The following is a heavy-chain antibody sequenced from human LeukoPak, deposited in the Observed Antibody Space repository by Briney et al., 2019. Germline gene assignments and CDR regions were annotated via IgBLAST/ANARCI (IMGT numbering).Heavy chain of an antibody. Sequence: PGGPLTLSCAASGFTISTYTMNGVRQARGGALEGVSAISGSGGSKYYADSVKRRFTISRDNSKNTLYLQMNSLRAEDTAVYYCAKEYISGVATYYFGMDVWGQGTTVTVSS. D-gene: IGHD5-12*01. CDR3: AKEYISGVATYYFGMDV. CDR2: ISGSGGSK. J-gene: IGHJ6*02. CDR1: GFTISTYT. V-gene: IGHV3-23*01.